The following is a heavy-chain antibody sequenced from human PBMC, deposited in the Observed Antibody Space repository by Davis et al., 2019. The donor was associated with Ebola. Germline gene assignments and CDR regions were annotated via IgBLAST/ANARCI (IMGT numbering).Heavy chain of an antibody. J-gene: IGHJ6*03. CDR2: IYYSGST. Sequence: PSETLSLTCTVSGGSISSSSYYWGWIRQPPGKGLEWIGSIYYSGSTYYNPSLKSRVTISVDTSKNQFSLKLSSVTAADTAVYYCARAGRSGTPRDYYYYYMDVWGKGTTVTVSS. CDR3: ARAGRSGTPRDYYYYYMDV. D-gene: IGHD1-7*01. V-gene: IGHV4-39*07. CDR1: GGSISSSSYY.